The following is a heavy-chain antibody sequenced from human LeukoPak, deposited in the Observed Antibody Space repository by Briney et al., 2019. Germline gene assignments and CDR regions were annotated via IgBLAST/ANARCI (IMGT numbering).Heavy chain of an antibody. D-gene: IGHD2-2*01. CDR1: GYTFTGYY. V-gene: IGHV1-2*02. Sequence: ASVKVSCKASGYTFTGYYMHWVRQAPGQGLEWMGWINPNSGGTNYAQKFQGRVTMTRDTSISTAYMELSRLRSDDTAVYYCARGYCSSTSCLRDYYYMDVWGKGTTVTISS. CDR3: ARGYCSSTSCLRDYYYMDV. J-gene: IGHJ6*03. CDR2: INPNSGGT.